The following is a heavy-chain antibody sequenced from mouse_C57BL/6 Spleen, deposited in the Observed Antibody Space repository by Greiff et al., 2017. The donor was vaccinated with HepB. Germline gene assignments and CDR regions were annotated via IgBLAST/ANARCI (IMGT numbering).Heavy chain of an antibody. CDR2: IHPNSGST. CDR1: GYTFTSYW. CDR3: ARLGSYYGSSYGYFDV. D-gene: IGHD1-1*01. Sequence: QVQLQQPGAELVKPGASVKLSCKASGYTFTSYWMHWVKQRPGQGLEWIGMIHPNSGSTNYNEKFKSKATLTVDKSSSTAYMQLSSLTSEDSAVYYCARLGSYYGSSYGYFDVWGTGTTVTVSS. V-gene: IGHV1-64*01. J-gene: IGHJ1*03.